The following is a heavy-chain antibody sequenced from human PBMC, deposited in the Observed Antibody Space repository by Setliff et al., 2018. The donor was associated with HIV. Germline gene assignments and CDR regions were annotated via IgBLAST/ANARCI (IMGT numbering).Heavy chain of an antibody. CDR1: GGSINSSTYY. D-gene: IGHD3-16*01. V-gene: IGHV4-39*01. CDR2: FYYSGRT. Sequence: SETLSLTCTVSGGSINSSTYYWGWIRQPPGKGLEWIGSFYYSGRTYYSPSLRSRVTISVDTSKNQFSLRLSSVTAADTAVYYCARGGANPSWFDSWGQGTLVTVSS. J-gene: IGHJ5*01. CDR3: ARGGANPSWFDS.